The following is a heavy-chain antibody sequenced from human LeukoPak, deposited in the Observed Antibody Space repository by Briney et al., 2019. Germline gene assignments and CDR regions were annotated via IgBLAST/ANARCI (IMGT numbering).Heavy chain of an antibody. J-gene: IGHJ4*02. D-gene: IGHD2-21*02. CDR3: AKTPLAYCGGDCYSTYYFDY. CDR1: GFTFSSYG. CDR2: ISYDGSNK. Sequence: GGSLRLSCAASGFTFSSYGMHWVRQAPGKGLEWVAVISYDGSNKYYADSVKGRFTISRDNSKNTLYLQMNSLRAEDTAVYYCAKTPLAYCGGDCYSTYYFDYWGQGTLVTVST. V-gene: IGHV3-30*18.